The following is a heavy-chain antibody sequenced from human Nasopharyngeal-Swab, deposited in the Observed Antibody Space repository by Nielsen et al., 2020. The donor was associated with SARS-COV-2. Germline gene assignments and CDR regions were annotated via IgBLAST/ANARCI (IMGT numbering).Heavy chain of an antibody. CDR2: ISYDGSIK. V-gene: IGHV3-30-3*01. CDR1: GFTFSSYA. CDR3: ARTGGSYFDY. J-gene: IGHJ4*02. Sequence: GESLKISCAASGFTFSSYAMHWVRQAPGKGLEWVAVISYDGSIKYYADSVKGRFTISRDNSKNTMYLQMNSLRAEDTAVYYCARTGGSYFDYWGQGTLVTVSS. D-gene: IGHD1-26*01.